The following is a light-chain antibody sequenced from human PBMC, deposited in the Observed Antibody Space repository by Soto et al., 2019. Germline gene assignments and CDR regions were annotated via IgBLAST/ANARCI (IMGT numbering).Light chain of an antibody. J-gene: IGLJ1*01. CDR3: TSYTRSATPYI. V-gene: IGLV2-14*01. Sequence: QSVLTQPASVSGSPGQSITISCTGTSGDVGGHNYVSWYQQHPGKAPKLIIYEVTSRPSGVSNRFSGSKSGNTASLTISGLQAEDEADYYCTSYTRSATPYIYGSGTKVTVL. CDR2: EVT. CDR1: SGDVGGHNY.